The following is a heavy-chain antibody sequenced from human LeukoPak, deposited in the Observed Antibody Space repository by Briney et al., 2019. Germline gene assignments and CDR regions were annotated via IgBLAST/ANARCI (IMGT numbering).Heavy chain of an antibody. Sequence: GGSLRLSCAASGFNLNNMLNWVRQAPGKGLEWVSSISSTGSYIYHADSVKGRFTISRDNPGNVVYLQMDSLRAEDTAVYYCSRVAQSGPTGWFDPWGQGTLVTVSS. CDR3: SRVAQSGPTGWFDP. V-gene: IGHV3-21*01. D-gene: IGHD1-1*01. CDR1: GFNLNNM. CDR2: ISSTGSYI. J-gene: IGHJ5*02.